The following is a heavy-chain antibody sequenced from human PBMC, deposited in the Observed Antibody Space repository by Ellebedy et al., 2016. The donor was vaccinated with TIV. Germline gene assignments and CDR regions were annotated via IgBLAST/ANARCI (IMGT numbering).Heavy chain of an antibody. CDR2: IVVGSGDT. J-gene: IGHJ6*02. CDR1: GFTFSSAA. V-gene: IGHV1-58*01. Sequence: ASVKVSCKGSGFTFSSAAVHWVRQGRDQRLEWMGWIVVGSGDTDYAQKFQDRVTMTRDMSTSTVYMELKSLTSEDAALYFCAAGIGDNYYYAMDAWGQGTTVTVSS. D-gene: IGHD3-16*01. CDR3: AAGIGDNYYYAMDA.